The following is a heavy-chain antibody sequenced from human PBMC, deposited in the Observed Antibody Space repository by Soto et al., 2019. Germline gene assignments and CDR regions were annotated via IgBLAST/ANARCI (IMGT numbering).Heavy chain of an antibody. CDR3: AKGLRLWSKDDYYYGMDV. D-gene: IGHD5-18*01. CDR1: GFTFSSYG. J-gene: IGHJ6*02. V-gene: IGHV3-30*18. Sequence: QVQLVESGGGAVQPGRSLRLSCAASGFTFSSYGMHWVRQAPGKGLERVAVITYDGRKEFYADSVKGRFTISRDNSKNMLYLQMSSLRAEDRAVYYCAKGLRLWSKDDYYYGMDVWGQGTTVTVSS. CDR2: ITYDGRKE.